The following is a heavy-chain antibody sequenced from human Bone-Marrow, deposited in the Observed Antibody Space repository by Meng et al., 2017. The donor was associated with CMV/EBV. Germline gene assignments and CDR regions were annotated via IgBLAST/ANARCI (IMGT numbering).Heavy chain of an antibody. J-gene: IGHJ3*02. CDR3: ARDSLVVVPAANDAFDI. Sequence: GESLKISCAASGFTFSSYSMNWVRQAPGKGLEWVSSISSSSSYIYYADSVKGRFTISRDNAKNSLYLQMNSLRAEDTAVYYCARDSLVVVPAANDAFDIWGQGTMVTVSS. CDR1: GFTFSSYS. V-gene: IGHV3-21*01. CDR2: ISSSSSYI. D-gene: IGHD2-2*01.